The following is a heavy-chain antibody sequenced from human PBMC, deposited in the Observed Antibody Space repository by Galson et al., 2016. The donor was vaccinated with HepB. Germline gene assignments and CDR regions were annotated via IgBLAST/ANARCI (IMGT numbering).Heavy chain of an antibody. CDR2: IYWDDDK. V-gene: IGHV2-70*01. D-gene: IGHD4-11*01. CDR3: ARTHYSDYVYFDY. CDR1: GLSLSTKRVG. Sequence: PALVKPTQTLTLTCTCSGLSLSTKRVGVGWIRQPPGKALEWLAFIYWDDDKYYNTSLGTRLTISKDTSKNQVVLSMTNMDPVDTATYYCARTHYSDYVYFDYWGQGILVTVSS. J-gene: IGHJ4*02.